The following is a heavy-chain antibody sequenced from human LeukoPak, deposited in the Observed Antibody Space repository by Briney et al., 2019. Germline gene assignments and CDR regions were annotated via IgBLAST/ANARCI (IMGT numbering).Heavy chain of an antibody. Sequence: SETLSLTCTVSGYFISSGYYWGWIRQPPGKGLQWIGSIHHSGSTYYNPSLKSRVTISVDTSKNQFSLKLSSVTAADTAVYYCARNLGDSYYNPDYYYYYMGVWGKGTTVTFSS. V-gene: IGHV4-38-2*02. J-gene: IGHJ6*03. CDR3: ARNLGDSYYNPDYYYYYMGV. D-gene: IGHD3-10*01. CDR1: GYFISSGYY. CDR2: IHHSGST.